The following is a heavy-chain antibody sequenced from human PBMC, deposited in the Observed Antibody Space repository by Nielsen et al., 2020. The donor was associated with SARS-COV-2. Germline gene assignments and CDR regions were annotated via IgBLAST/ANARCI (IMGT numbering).Heavy chain of an antibody. J-gene: IGHJ6*02. V-gene: IGHV4-59*01. CDR2: IYYSGST. D-gene: IGHD3-9*01. CDR3: ARDTAFYDILTGYTLYYYGMDV. Sequence: RQAPGKGLEWIGYIYYSGSTNYNPSLKSRVTISVDTSKNQFSLKLSSVTAADTAVYYCARDTAFYDILTGYTLYYYGMDVWGQGTTVTVSS.